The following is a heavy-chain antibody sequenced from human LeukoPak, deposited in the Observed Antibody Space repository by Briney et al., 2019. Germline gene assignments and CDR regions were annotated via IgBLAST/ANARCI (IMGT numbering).Heavy chain of an antibody. Sequence: ESGPTLVNPTQTLTLTCTFSGFSLSTSGVGVGWIRQPPGEALEWLALIYWDDDKRYSPSLKSRLTITKDTSKNQVVLTMTNMDPVDTATYFCARRAWYGNLFDYWGQGTLVTVSS. D-gene: IGHD6-13*01. J-gene: IGHJ4*02. V-gene: IGHV2-5*02. CDR3: ARRAWYGNLFDY. CDR1: GFSLSTSGVG. CDR2: IYWDDDK.